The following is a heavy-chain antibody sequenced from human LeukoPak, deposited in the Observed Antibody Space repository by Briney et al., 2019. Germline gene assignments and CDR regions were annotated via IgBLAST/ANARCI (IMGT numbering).Heavy chain of an antibody. CDR3: ARGPCSTSCHRSWYFDY. D-gene: IGHD2-2*01. Sequence: SETLSLTCAVYGGSFSGYYWTWIRQPPGKGLEWIGEINHSGSTTYKPSLKSRVTISVDTSKNHFSLRLTSVTAPDTAVYYCARGPCSTSCHRSWYFDYWGQGTLVTVSS. J-gene: IGHJ4*02. V-gene: IGHV4-34*01. CDR1: GGSFSGYY. CDR2: INHSGST.